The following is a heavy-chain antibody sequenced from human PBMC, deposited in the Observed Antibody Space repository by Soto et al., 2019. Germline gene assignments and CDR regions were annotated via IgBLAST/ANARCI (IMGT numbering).Heavy chain of an antibody. CDR2: INPDGGGT. Sequence: QVQLVQSRAEVKKSGASVKVSCKASGYTFTSYYMHWVRLAPGQGLEWMGIINPDGGGTSYAQQFQGRVIMTRDTSTSTVYMEMSSLRSEDTAVYYCAVGGNYLSMDVWGQGTTVTVSS. CDR3: AVGGNYLSMDV. CDR1: GYTFTSYY. J-gene: IGHJ6*02. V-gene: IGHV1-46*01. D-gene: IGHD4-4*01.